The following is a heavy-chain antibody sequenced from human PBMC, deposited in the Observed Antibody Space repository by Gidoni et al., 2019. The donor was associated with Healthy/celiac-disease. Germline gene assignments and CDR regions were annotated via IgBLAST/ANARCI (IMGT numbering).Heavy chain of an antibody. Sequence: EVQLVQSGAEVKKPGESLKISCKGSGYSFTSYWIGWGRQMPGKGLEWMGIIYPGDSDTSYSPSFQGQVTISADKSISTAYLQWSSLKASDTAMYYCYCAAGGYVDTAMVPGNDYWGQGTLVTVSS. V-gene: IGHV5-51*01. D-gene: IGHD5-18*01. CDR3: YCAAGGYVDTAMVPGNDY. CDR2: IYPGDSDT. J-gene: IGHJ4*02. CDR1: GYSFTSYW.